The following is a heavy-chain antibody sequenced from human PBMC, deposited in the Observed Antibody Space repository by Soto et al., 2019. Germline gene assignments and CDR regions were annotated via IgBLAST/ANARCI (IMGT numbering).Heavy chain of an antibody. J-gene: IGHJ6*02. CDR2: IYYSGST. V-gene: IGHV4-59*01. Sequence: TSETLSLTCTVSGGSISSYYWSWIRQPPGKGLEWIGYIYYSGSTNYNPSLKSRVTISVDTSKNQFSLKLSSVTAADTAVYYCAGWGYYGSGSRFYYYYGMDVWGQGTTVTVSS. CDR1: GGSISSYY. D-gene: IGHD3-10*01. CDR3: AGWGYYGSGSRFYYYYGMDV.